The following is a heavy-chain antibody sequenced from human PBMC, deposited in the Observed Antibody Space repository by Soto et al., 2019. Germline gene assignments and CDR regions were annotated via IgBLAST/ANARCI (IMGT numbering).Heavy chain of an antibody. D-gene: IGHD2-15*01. V-gene: IGHV4-61*01. CDR3: ASALYCSGGSCSFDP. CDR1: GGSVSSGNYY. J-gene: IGHJ5*02. CDR2: IYYTGST. Sequence: QVQLQESGPGLVKPSETLSLTCTVSGGSVSSGNYYWSWIRQPPGKGLEWIGFIYYTGSTSYNPSLKSRVTXPXXXSXXQFSLKLTSVTAADTAVYYCASALYCSGGSCSFDPWGQGTLVTVSS.